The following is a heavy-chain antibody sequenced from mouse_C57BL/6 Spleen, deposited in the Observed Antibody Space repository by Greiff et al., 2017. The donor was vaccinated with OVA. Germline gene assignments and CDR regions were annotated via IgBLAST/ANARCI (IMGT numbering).Heavy chain of an antibody. CDR2: IHPNSGST. J-gene: IGHJ4*01. CDR3: ASLYYSNYLYYAMDY. Sequence: VQLQQPGAELVKPGASVKLSCKASGYTFTSYWMHWVKQRPGQGLEWIGMIHPNSGSTNYNEKFKSKATLTVDKSSSTAYMQLSSLTSEDSAVYYCASLYYSNYLYYAMDYGGQGTSVTVSS. D-gene: IGHD2-5*01. V-gene: IGHV1-64*01. CDR1: GYTFTSYW.